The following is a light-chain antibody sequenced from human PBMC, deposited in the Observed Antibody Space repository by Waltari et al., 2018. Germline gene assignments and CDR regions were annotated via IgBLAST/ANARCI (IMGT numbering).Light chain of an antibody. CDR2: GNN. CDR3: QSYGSDWV. J-gene: IGLJ3*02. V-gene: IGLV1-40*01. CDR1: SSNIGAGFA. Sequence: QSVLTQPPSVSGAPGQRVTISCTGSSSNIGAGFAVHWYQQLPGTAPKLLIYGNNNRPSGVLDRFSGSKSGTSASLAITGLQAEDEADYYCQSYGSDWVFGGGTKLTVL.